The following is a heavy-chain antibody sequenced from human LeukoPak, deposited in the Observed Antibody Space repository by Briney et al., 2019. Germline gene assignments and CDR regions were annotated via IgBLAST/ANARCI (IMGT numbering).Heavy chain of an antibody. V-gene: IGHV4-39*01. CDR1: GGSISSISSNN. D-gene: IGHD5-18*01. J-gene: IGHJ5*02. CDR3: ARLPTGYPNWFDT. CDR2: IHYTGST. Sequence: PSETLSLTCAVSGGSISSISSNNWAWIRQPPGKGLELVAAIHYTGSTYYNPSFMSRVTISVDTSKNQFSLKLNSLTATDTAVYYCARLPTGYPNWFDTWGQGILVTVSS.